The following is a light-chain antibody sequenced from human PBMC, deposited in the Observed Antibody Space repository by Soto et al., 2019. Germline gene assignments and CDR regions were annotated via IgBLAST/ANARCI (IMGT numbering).Light chain of an antibody. CDR1: SSNIGNNY. CDR2: DNN. CDR3: GTWDSSLSAGL. Sequence: QSVLTQPHSVSAAPGQKVTISCSGSSSNIGNNYVSWYQQLPGTAPKLLIYDNNKRPSRIPDRFSGSKSGTSATLGITGLQTGDEADYYCGTWDSSLSAGLFGTGTKVTVL. J-gene: IGLJ1*01. V-gene: IGLV1-51*01.